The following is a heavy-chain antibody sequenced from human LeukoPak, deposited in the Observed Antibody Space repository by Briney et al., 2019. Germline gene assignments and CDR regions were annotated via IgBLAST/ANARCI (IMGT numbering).Heavy chain of an antibody. CDR1: GSTFSHYG. J-gene: IGHJ6*03. CDR3: WKDSARFLQSLPKGYYIDA. CDR2: IGHDGSYK. V-gene: IGHV3-30*02. D-gene: IGHD3-3*01. Sequence: GGSLRLSCAASGSTFSHYGMHWVRQAPGKGLEWVAFIGHDGSYKQHGDSVKGRFAVSRDNPTNTLYLQMNSLRAEDTAVYYCWKDSARFLQSLPKGYYIDAGGKGTTVSVSS.